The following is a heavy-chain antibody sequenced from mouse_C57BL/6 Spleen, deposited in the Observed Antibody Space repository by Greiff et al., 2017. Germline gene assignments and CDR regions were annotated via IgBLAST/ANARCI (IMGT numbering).Heavy chain of an antibody. CDR3: ARECYYGD. Sequence: EVQLQQSGPELVKPGASVKISCKASGYSFTDYNMNWVKQSNGKSLEWIGVINPNSGTTSYNQKLTGKAILTVDHSSNTAYMQLKSLTSEDSAVYYCARECYYGDWGKGTTLTVSS. CDR1: GYSFTDYN. J-gene: IGHJ2*01. D-gene: IGHD1-1*01. V-gene: IGHV1-39*01. CDR2: INPNSGTT.